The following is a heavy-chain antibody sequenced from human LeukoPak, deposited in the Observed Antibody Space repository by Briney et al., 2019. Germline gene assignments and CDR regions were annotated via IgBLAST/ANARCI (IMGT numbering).Heavy chain of an antibody. CDR2: IYSGGDT. Sequence: GSLRLSCTASGFTFSINYMAWVRQAPGKGLEWVSVIYSGGDTYYADSVKGRFTISRDNSKNTLYLQMNSLRADDTAVYYCARDRTRDGYNYDYYYYMDVWGKGTTVTISS. J-gene: IGHJ6*03. V-gene: IGHV3-53*05. D-gene: IGHD5-24*01. CDR1: GFTFSINY. CDR3: ARDRTRDGYNYDYYYYMDV.